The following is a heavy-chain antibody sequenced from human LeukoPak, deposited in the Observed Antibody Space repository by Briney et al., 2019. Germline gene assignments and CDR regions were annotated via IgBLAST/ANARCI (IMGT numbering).Heavy chain of an antibody. J-gene: IGHJ4*02. V-gene: IGHV3-48*03. D-gene: IGHD2-15*01. CDR3: ARDIGCSADSCFSGFDY. Sequence: GGSLRLSCAASGFTFSSYEMNWVRQAPGKGLEWVSYISSSGSTIYYADSVKGRFTIPRDNAKNSLYLQMNSLRAEDTAVYFCARDIGCSADSCFSGFDYWGQGTLVTVSS. CDR1: GFTFSSYE. CDR2: ISSSGSTI.